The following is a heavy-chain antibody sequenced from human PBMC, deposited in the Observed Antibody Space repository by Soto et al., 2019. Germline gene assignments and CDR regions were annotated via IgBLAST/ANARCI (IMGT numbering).Heavy chain of an antibody. CDR3: ARRDGAFDV. Sequence: QLQLQESGPGLVKPSETLSLTCSVSGGSISSSSYNWGWIRQPPGKGLEWIGRIYYSGSTYYNPSLRSRVTISNDTSKGQFSLKLTSVTAADSAVYYCARRDGAFDVWGQGTMVTVSS. V-gene: IGHV4-39*01. CDR1: GGSISSSSYN. J-gene: IGHJ3*01. CDR2: IYYSGST.